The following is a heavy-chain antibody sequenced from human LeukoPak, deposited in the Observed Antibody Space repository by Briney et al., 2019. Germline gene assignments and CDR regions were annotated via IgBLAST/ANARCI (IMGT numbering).Heavy chain of an antibody. CDR2: IYSGGST. Sequence: GGSLRLSCAASGFTVSSNYMNWVRQAPGKGLEWVSVIYSGGSTYYADSVKGRFTISRDNSKNSLYLQMNSLRAEDTALYYCAKDRNYDSSGPIFDYWGQGTLVTVSS. D-gene: IGHD3-22*01. CDR3: AKDRNYDSSGPIFDY. J-gene: IGHJ4*02. CDR1: GFTVSSNY. V-gene: IGHV3-53*05.